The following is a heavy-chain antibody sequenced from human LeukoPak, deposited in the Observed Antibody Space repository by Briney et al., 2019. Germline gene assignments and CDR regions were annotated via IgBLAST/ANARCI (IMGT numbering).Heavy chain of an antibody. Sequence: SVKVSCKASGGTFSSYAISWVRQAPGQGLEWMGGIIPIFGTANYAQKFQGRVTITADESTSTAYMELSSLRSEDTAVYYCARDRRSYCGGDCYFQYYYYMDVWGKGTTVTVSS. CDR2: IIPIFGTA. CDR3: ARDRRSYCGGDCYFQYYYYMDV. CDR1: GGTFSSYA. V-gene: IGHV1-69*13. D-gene: IGHD2-21*02. J-gene: IGHJ6*03.